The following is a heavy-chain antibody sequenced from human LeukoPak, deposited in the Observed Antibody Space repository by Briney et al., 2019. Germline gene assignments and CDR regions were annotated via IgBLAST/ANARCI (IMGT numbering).Heavy chain of an antibody. D-gene: IGHD2-2*01. V-gene: IGHV4-34*01. J-gene: IGHJ4*02. CDR3: GIFMDVVPGSMS. CDR1: DGSLINYY. Sequence: SETLSLTCGVYDGSLINYYCHWIRQAPGKGLEWIGEISHGGITKHNPSLKSRVTMSQDTSKRQFSLKMNSMTAADTGVYYCGIFMDVVPGSMSWGLGTLVTVSS. CDR2: ISHGGIT.